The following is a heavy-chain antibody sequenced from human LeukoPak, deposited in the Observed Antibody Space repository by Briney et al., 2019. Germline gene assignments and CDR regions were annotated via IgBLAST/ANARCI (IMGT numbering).Heavy chain of an antibody. J-gene: IGHJ6*03. D-gene: IGHD2-21*02. CDR1: GGSISSGSYY. CDR3: AREGYCGGDCHTENHYYYYYYMDV. V-gene: IGHV4-61*02. Sequence: SETLSLTCTVSGGSISSGSYYWSWIRQPAGKGLEWIGRIYTSGSTNYNPSLKSRVTISVDTSENQFSLKLSSVTAADTAVYYCAREGYCGGDCHTENHYYYYYYMDVWGKGTTVTISS. CDR2: IYTSGST.